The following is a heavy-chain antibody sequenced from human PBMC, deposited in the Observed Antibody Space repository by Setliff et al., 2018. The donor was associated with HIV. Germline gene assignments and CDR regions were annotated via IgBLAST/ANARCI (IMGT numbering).Heavy chain of an antibody. Sequence: PGESLKISCQASGFTFTNYWIAWVRQTPGKGLEWMGIINPGDSDTRYRPSFQGQVTISVDKSINTAYLQWTGLKASDSATYYCAASFNDKSDYYSVFVYWGQGTLVTAPQ. J-gene: IGHJ4*02. V-gene: IGHV5-51*01. CDR2: INPGDSDT. CDR3: AASFNDKSDYYSVFVY. D-gene: IGHD3-22*01. CDR1: GFTFTNYW.